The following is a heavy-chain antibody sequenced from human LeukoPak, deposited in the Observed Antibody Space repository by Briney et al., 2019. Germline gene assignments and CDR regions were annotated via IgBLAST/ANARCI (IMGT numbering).Heavy chain of an antibody. D-gene: IGHD2-8*01. J-gene: IGHJ6*02. Sequence: GSLRLSCAASGFTFSSYSMNWVRQAPGKGLEWVSYISGSGSSIYYADSVKGRFTISRDSAKNSLYLQMNSLRAEDTAVYYCARGKMGYYGMDVWGQGTTVTVSS. CDR2: ISGSGSSI. CDR3: ARGKMGYYGMDV. CDR1: GFTFSSYS. V-gene: IGHV3-48*01.